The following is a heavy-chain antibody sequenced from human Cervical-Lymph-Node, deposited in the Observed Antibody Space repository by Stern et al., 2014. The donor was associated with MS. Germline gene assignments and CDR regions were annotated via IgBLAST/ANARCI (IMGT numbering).Heavy chain of an antibody. J-gene: IGHJ4*02. CDR2: INTNGGKT. V-gene: IGHV1-46*01. CDR3: SRDTSL. Sequence: QMVQSGNEVSKPGASVKVSCKGSGYSFTTFYIHWVRQAHGQGLEWMGMINTNGGKTNSNNKFRGRVTMTRDISSTTVYMELRNLTSEDTAIYFCSRDTSLWGQGTLVTVSS. CDR1: GYSFTTFY.